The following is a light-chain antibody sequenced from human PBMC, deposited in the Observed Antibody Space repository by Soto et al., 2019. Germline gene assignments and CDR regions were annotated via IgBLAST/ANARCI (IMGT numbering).Light chain of an antibody. CDR1: QSISSW. V-gene: IGKV1-5*01. CDR3: QQLNSYPIT. J-gene: IGKJ5*01. CDR2: DAS. Sequence: DIQMPQSPSTLSATAGDRVTLTCRASQSISSWLAWCRHKPGKAPTLLIYDASNLDSGVPSRFSGSGSGTEFSLTISNLQPDDCATYYCQQLNSYPITFGQGTRLEIK.